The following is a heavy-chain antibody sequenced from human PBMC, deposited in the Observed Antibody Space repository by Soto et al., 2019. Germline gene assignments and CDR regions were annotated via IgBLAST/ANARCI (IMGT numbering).Heavy chain of an antibody. V-gene: IGHV1-3*01. CDR3: ARDSSSGTIDY. J-gene: IGHJ4*02. Sequence: ASVKVSCKASGYTFTSHVMHWVRQAPGQRLEWMGWTNAGNGNTKYSQKFQGRVTMTRNTSISTAYMELSSLRSEDTAVYYCARDSSSGTIDYWGQGTLVTVSS. CDR2: TNAGNGNT. CDR1: GYTFTSHV. D-gene: IGHD6-19*01.